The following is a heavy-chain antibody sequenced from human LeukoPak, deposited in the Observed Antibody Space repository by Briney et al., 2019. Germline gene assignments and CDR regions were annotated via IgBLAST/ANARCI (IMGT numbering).Heavy chain of an antibody. J-gene: IGHJ4*02. CDR2: ISYDGSNK. Sequence: GGSLRLSCAASGFTFSSYAMHWVRQAPGKGLEWVAVISYDGSNKYYADSVKGRFTISRDNSKNTLYLQMNSLRAEDTAVYYCARDSILCPFDYWGQGTLVTVSS. CDR1: GFTFSSYA. D-gene: IGHD3-10*02. V-gene: IGHV3-30*04. CDR3: ARDSILCPFDY.